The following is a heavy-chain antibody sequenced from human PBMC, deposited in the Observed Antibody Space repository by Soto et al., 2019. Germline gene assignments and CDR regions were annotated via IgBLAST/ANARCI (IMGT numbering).Heavy chain of an antibody. CDR2: IITVFGTA. Sequence: ASVKVSCKASGGTFSRDGISWVRQAPGQGLEWMGRIITVFGTADYAQKFQGRVTITADESTSTAYMELSSLRSEDTAIYYCASGHCFSSSCSYLDLWGRGTLVTVSS. CDR1: GGTFSRDG. CDR3: ASGHCFSSSCSYLDL. J-gene: IGHJ2*01. V-gene: IGHV1-69*13. D-gene: IGHD2-2*01.